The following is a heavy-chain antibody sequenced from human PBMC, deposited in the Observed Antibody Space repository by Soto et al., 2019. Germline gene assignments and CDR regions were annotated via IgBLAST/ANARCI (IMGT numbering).Heavy chain of an antibody. CDR1: GFSLTTSEEA. CDR2: IYGDDDK. J-gene: IGHJ4*02. V-gene: IGHV2-5*02. Sequence: QITLKESGPTLVKPTETLTLTCTFSGFSLTTSEEAVAWIRQPPGKALEWLALIYGDDDKRYSPSLRTKLTITKDTSKNQVVLTVAKMDPVDTATYYCAHRKVARWIGDFNFDFWGQGTLVRVSS. CDR3: AHRKVARWIGDFNFDF. D-gene: IGHD3-10*01.